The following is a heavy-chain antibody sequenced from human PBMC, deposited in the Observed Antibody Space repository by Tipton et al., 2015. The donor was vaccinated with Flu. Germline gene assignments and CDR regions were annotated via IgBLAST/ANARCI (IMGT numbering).Heavy chain of an antibody. CDR1: GGTFSGYF. Sequence: TLSLTCAVYGGTFSGYFWSWIRQPPGKGLEWIGEMYHSGSTDYNPSLKSRVTMSIDTSENHFSLKLNSVTAADTAVYYCARVRRSYYDGSGYTDFWGQGTLVTVSS. J-gene: IGHJ4*02. CDR2: MYHSGST. D-gene: IGHD3-22*01. V-gene: IGHV4-34*01. CDR3: ARVRRSYYDGSGYTDF.